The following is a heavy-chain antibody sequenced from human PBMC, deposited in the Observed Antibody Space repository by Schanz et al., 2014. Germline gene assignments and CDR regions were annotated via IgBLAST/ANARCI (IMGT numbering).Heavy chain of an antibody. CDR1: GGTFSSYS. V-gene: IGHV1-69*02. CDR3: ARSNYYDNSDYYNSFDY. D-gene: IGHD3-22*01. Sequence: QVQLVQSGAEVKKPGSSVKVSCKASGGTFSSYSISWVRQAPGQGLEWMGRIIPILGIANYAQKFQGRVTNTADKSTGTAYMDLSSLRPEDTAVYYCARSNYYDNSDYYNSFDYWGQGTLVTVSS. J-gene: IGHJ4*02. CDR2: IIPILGIA.